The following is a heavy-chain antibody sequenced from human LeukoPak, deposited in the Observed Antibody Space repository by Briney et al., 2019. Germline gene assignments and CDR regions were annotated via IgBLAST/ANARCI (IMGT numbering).Heavy chain of an antibody. CDR3: ARGGYCSGGSCFTHDY. V-gene: IGHV4-4*07. CDR1: GGSISIYY. CDR2: IYTSGST. D-gene: IGHD2-15*01. J-gene: IGHJ4*02. Sequence: SETLSLTCTVSGGSISIYYWNWLRQPAGKGLEWIGRIYTSGSTKYNPSLKSRVTMSVDTSKNQFSLELSSVTAADTAVYYCARGGYCSGGSCFTHDYWGQGTLVTVSS.